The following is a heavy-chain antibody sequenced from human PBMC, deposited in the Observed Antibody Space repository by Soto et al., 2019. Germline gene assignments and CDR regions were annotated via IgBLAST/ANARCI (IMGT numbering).Heavy chain of an antibody. V-gene: IGHV4-61*01. J-gene: IGHJ4*02. Sequence: QVQLQESGPGLVKPSETLSLTCTVSGGSVSSGSYYWSWIRQPPGKGLEWIGYIYYSGSTNYNPSLKSRITISVDTSKNQFSLKLSSVTAADAAVYYCASDYGDYDYFDHWGQGTLVTVSS. CDR3: ASDYGDYDYFDH. CDR1: GGSVSSGSYY. D-gene: IGHD4-17*01. CDR2: IYYSGST.